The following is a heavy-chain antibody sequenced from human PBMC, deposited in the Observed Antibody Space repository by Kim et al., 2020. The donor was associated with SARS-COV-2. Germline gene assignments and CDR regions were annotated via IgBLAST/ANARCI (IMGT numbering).Heavy chain of an antibody. Sequence: SETLSLTCTVSGGSISSSSYYWGWIRQPPGKGLEWIGSIYYSGSTYYNPSLKSRVTISVDTSKNQFSLKLSSVTAADTAVYYCATSYYDILTGYYNRKNDAFDIWGQGTMVTVSS. CDR1: GGSISSSSYY. D-gene: IGHD3-9*01. CDR3: ATSYYDILTGYYNRKNDAFDI. CDR2: IYYSGST. V-gene: IGHV4-39*01. J-gene: IGHJ3*02.